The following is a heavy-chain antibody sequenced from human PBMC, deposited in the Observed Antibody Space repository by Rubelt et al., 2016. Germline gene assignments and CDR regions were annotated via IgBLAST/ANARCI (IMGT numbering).Heavy chain of an antibody. CDR1: GGTFSSYA. Sequence: QVQLVQSGAEVKKPGSSVKVSCKASGGTFSSYAISWVRQAPGQGLEWMGGIIPIFGTANYAQKFPGRVTMTADTSTSTASLELRSLRSEDTAVYYCARYLVGVVITTHDAFDIWGQGTMVTVSS. CDR3: ARYLVGVVITTHDAFDI. V-gene: IGHV1-69*06. CDR2: IIPIFGTA. J-gene: IGHJ3*02. D-gene: IGHD3-22*01.